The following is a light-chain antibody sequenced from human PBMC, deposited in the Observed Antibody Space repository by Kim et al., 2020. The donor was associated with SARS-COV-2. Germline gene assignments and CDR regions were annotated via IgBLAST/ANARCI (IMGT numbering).Light chain of an antibody. J-gene: IGLJ2*01. CDR2: ELN. CDR1: SSDVSGKKY. Sequence: GQSVTIYCTGTSSDVSGKKYVSSYQQQPGKAPKLRIYELNRRPPGGPDRFSGSTSGTTASLTVSRLQAEDEADYYCTSYGGRNNLVIGGGTQLTVL. V-gene: IGLV2-8*01. CDR3: TSYGGRNNLV.